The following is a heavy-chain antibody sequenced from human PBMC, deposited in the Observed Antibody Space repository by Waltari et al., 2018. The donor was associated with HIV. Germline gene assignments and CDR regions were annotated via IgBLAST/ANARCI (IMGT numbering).Heavy chain of an antibody. CDR2: VKSETEGGTN. CDR1: GFTFTNAW. Sequence: EVQLVESGGGLVKPGGSLRLSCAASGFTFTNAWMSWVRQAPGKGLGWVVRVKSETEGGTNDYAAPGKGKFTISRDDSKNTLYLQMNSLKTEDTAVYYCTTGDIVVVTDYWGQGTLVTVSS. D-gene: IGHD2-21*02. CDR3: TTGDIVVVTDY. J-gene: IGHJ4*02. V-gene: IGHV3-15*01.